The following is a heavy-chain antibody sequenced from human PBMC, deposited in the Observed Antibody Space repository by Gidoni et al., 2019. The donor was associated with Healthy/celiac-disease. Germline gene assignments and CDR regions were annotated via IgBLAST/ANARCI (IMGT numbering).Heavy chain of an antibody. D-gene: IGHD5-18*01. Sequence: QVQLQESGPGLVKPSQTLSLTCTFSGGSIRGGDYYWSWIRQPPGKGLEWIGYIYYSGSTYYNPSLKSRVTISVDTSKNQFSLKLSSVTAADTAVYYCARDIRLGSYGRNYYYYMDVWGKGTTVTVSS. CDR2: IYYSGST. CDR1: GGSIRGGDYY. CDR3: ARDIRLGSYGRNYYYYMDV. V-gene: IGHV4-30-4*01. J-gene: IGHJ6*03.